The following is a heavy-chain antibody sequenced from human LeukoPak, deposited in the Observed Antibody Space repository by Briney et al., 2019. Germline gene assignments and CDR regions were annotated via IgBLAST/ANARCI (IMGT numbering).Heavy chain of an antibody. D-gene: IGHD6-19*01. CDR2: INHSGST. V-gene: IGHV4-39*07. J-gene: IGHJ4*02. Sequence: PSQTLSLTCTVSGGSISSGSYYWSWIRQPPGKGLEWIGEINHSGSTNYNPSLKSRVTISVDTSKNQFSLKLSSVTAADTAVYYCARRLAGPTYFDYWGQGTLVTVSS. CDR3: ARRLAGPTYFDY. CDR1: GGSISSGSYY.